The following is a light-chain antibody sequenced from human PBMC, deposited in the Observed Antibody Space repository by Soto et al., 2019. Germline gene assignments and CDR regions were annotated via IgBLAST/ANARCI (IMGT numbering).Light chain of an antibody. CDR2: NVN. CDR3: SSYTNSSTYV. J-gene: IGLJ1*01. V-gene: IGLV2-18*02. CDR1: SSDVGSYDY. Sequence: QSVLIQPPSVSGSPGQSVTISCTGTSSDVGSYDYVSWYQQHPGTVPKPMIYNVNTQPSGVPDRFSGSKSGNTASLTISGLQAEDEADYYCSSYTNSSTYVFGTGTKVTVL.